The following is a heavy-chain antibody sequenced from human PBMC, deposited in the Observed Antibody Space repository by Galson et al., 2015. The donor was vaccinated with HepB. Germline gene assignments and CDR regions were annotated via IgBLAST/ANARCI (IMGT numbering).Heavy chain of an antibody. CDR3: ARDRSSSSL. J-gene: IGHJ4*02. V-gene: IGHV1-18*01. D-gene: IGHD6-6*01. CDR2: ISAYNGRT. Sequence: SVKVSCKASGYTFTDYGVSWVRQAPGQGLEWMGWISAYNGRTNYAQNFQDRVTMATGTSTNTAYMELTSLRSDDTAVYYCARDRSSSSLWGQGTLVTVSS. CDR1: GYTFTDYG.